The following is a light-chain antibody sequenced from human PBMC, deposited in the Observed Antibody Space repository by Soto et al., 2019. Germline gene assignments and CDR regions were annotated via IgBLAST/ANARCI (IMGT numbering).Light chain of an antibody. CDR1: TPDGGGFNL. CDR2: EGT. Sequence: PTQPAPLSGAPWQAVTLSCRGTTPDGGGFNLVSWYQQHPAKAPKLLIYEGTLRPSGVSSRFSGSKSGNTASLTISGLQADDEGDYYCLSYAGTNARLRVFGTGTKVTVL. CDR3: LSYAGTNARLRV. J-gene: IGLJ1*01. V-gene: IGLV2-23*01.